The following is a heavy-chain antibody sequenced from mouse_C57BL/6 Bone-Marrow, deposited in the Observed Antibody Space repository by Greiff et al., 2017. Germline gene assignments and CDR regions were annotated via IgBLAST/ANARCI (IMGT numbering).Heavy chain of an antibody. V-gene: IGHV1-81*01. CDR2: IYPRSGNT. CDR1: GYTFTSYG. J-gene: IGHJ1*03. Sequence: QVQLQQSGAELARPGASVKLSCKASGYTFTSYGISWVKQRTGQGLEWIGEIYPRSGNTYYNEKFKGKATLTADKSSSTAYMELRSLTSEDSAVYFCARSNYGYWYFDVWGTGTTVTVSS. CDR3: ARSNYGYWYFDV. D-gene: IGHD1-1*02.